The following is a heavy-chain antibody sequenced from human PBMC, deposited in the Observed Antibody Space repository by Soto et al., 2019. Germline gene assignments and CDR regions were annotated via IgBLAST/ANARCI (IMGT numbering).Heavy chain of an antibody. CDR3: ATSPLLMTTVGKNIPAAGHY. D-gene: IGHD4-17*01. CDR1: GFTFSSYG. Sequence: GGSLRLSCAASGFTFSSYGMHWVRQAPGKGLEWVAVISYDGSNKYYADSVKGRFTISRDNSKNTLYLQMNSLRAEDTAVYYCATSPLLMTTVGKNIPAAGHYWGPGTLVTVSS. CDR2: ISYDGSNK. V-gene: IGHV3-30*03. J-gene: IGHJ4*02.